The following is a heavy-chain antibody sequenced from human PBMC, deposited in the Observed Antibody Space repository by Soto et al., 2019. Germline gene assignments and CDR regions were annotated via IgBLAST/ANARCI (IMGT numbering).Heavy chain of an antibody. CDR3: ARGGAAAGTKGLKGYYMDV. CDR1: GGSFSGYY. J-gene: IGHJ6*03. CDR2: INHSGST. Sequence: SETLSLTCAVYGGSFSGYYWSWIRQPPGKGLEWIGEINHSGSTNYNPSLKSRVTISVDTSKNQFSLKLSSVTAADTAVYYCARGGAAAGTKGLKGYYMDVWGKGTTVT. D-gene: IGHD6-13*01. V-gene: IGHV4-34*01.